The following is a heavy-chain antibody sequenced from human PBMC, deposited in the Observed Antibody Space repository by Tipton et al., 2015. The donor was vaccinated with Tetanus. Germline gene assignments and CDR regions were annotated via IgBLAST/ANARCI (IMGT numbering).Heavy chain of an antibody. V-gene: IGHV3-23*01. Sequence: SLRLSCVASGLTFSDYAMTWVRQAPGKGLEWVSTITVGSTTYYADSVRGQFSISRDNYKNTLSLQMRGLGADDTAVYYCARDAGYRRNYFDFWGQGTLVTVSS. CDR2: ITVGSTT. J-gene: IGHJ4*02. D-gene: IGHD2-2*02. CDR1: GLTFSDYA. CDR3: ARDAGYRRNYFDF.